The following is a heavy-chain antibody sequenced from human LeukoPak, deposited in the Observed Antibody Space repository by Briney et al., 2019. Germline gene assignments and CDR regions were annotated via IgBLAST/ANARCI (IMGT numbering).Heavy chain of an antibody. CDR3: ATATQPRGYFLH. CDR2: ISVNNGGT. Sequence: ASVKVSCKASGYTFTTYSLAWVRQAPGQSLEWMGWISVNNGGTNYAQSFQDRVTLARDTSTNTAYLELRSLRSDDTAIIYCATATQPRGYFLHWGQGTLVTVSS. V-gene: IGHV1-18*01. CDR1: GYTFTTYS. J-gene: IGHJ1*01. D-gene: IGHD2-2*01.